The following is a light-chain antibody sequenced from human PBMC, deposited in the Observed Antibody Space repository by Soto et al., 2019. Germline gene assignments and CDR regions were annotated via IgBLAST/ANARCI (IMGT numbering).Light chain of an antibody. J-gene: IGKJ1*01. CDR2: TAS. V-gene: IGKV1-27*01. CDR3: QNYDSAPRT. Sequence: DIQMTQSPSSLSASVGDTVTITCRASQGINNYLAWYQQKPGKPPVLLIYTASTLKPGVPSRFSGRGAGTEFTLTISSLQPEDFATYYCQNYDSAPRTFGQGTKVDIK. CDR1: QGINNY.